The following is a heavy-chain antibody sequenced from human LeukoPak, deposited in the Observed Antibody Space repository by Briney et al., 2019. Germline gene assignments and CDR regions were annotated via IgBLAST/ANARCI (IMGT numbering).Heavy chain of an antibody. CDR1: GYTFTSYY. V-gene: IGHV1-46*01. CDR2: INPSGGST. J-gene: IGHJ4*02. Sequence: GASVKVSCKASGYTFTSYYMHWVRQAPGQGLEWMGIINPSGGSTSYAQKFQGRVTMTRDTSTSTVYMELSSLKSEDTAVYYCARGGSGSYYSGYFDYWGQGTLVTVSS. CDR3: ARGGSGSYYSGYFDY. D-gene: IGHD3-10*01.